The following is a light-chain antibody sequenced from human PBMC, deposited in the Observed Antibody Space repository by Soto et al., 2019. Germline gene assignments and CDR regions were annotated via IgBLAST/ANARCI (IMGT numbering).Light chain of an antibody. J-gene: IGLJ3*02. CDR3: ETWDGNTRV. V-gene: IGLV4-60*02. CDR2: PEGGGIY. CDR1: SGHSTYI. Sequence: QPVLTQSSSASASLGSSVKLTCTLSSGHSTYIIAWHQQQPGKAPRYLMKPEGGGIYNRGGGVPDRFSGSSSGADRYLTISNLQFEDEADYYCETWDGNTRVFGGGTKLTVL.